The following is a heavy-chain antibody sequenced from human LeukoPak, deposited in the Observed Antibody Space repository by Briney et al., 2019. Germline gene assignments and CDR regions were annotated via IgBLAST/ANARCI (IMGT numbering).Heavy chain of an antibody. D-gene: IGHD4-17*01. CDR2: IWYDGSNK. Sequence: GGSLRLSCAASGFTFSIYGMHWVRQAPGKGLEWVAVIWYDGSNKYYADSVKGRFTISRDNSKNTLYLQMNSLRAEDTAVYYCARDYGDYVAYFDYWGQGTLVTVSS. V-gene: IGHV3-33*01. J-gene: IGHJ4*02. CDR1: GFTFSIYG. CDR3: ARDYGDYVAYFDY.